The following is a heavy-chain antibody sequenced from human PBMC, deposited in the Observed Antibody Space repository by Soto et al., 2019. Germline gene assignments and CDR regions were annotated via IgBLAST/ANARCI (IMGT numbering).Heavy chain of an antibody. V-gene: IGHV3-23*01. J-gene: IGHJ4*02. CDR1: GFSLSDYA. Sequence: GGSLRLSCVASGFSLSDYAVNWVRQAPGKGLEWVSVISSDSSSTYYADSVEGRFTISRDNSKNTLYLQMNSLRAEDTAVYYCVKDRIGGATDLIFDYWGQGTLVTVSS. CDR2: ISSDSSST. D-gene: IGHD1-26*01. CDR3: VKDRIGGATDLIFDY.